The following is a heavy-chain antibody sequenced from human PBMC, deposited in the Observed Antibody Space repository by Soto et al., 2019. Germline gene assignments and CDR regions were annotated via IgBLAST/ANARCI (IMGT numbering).Heavy chain of an antibody. V-gene: IGHV3-9*01. J-gene: IGHJ3*02. CDR3: AKEGSVQDFWSGYFRGDDAFDI. CDR1: GFTFDDYA. D-gene: IGHD3-3*01. Sequence: GGSLRLSCAASGFTFDDYAMHWVRQAPGKGLEWVSGISWNSGSIGYADSVKGRFTISRDNAKNSLYLQMNSLRAEDTALYYCAKEGSVQDFWSGYFRGDDAFDIWGQGTMVTVSS. CDR2: ISWNSGSI.